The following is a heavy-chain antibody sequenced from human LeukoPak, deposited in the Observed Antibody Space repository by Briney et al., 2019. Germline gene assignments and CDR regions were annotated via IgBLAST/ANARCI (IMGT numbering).Heavy chain of an antibody. CDR2: IYPNDSDT. V-gene: IGHV5-51*01. CDR3: ARQPTSMVRGIIITDYYFDY. Sequence: GESLKISCKGSGYSFTSYWIGWVRQLPGKGLEWMGIIYPNDSDTRYSPSFQGQVTISADKSISTAYLQWSSLKASDTAMYYCARQPTSMVRGIIITDYYFDYWGQGTLVTVSS. J-gene: IGHJ4*02. D-gene: IGHD3-10*01. CDR1: GYSFTSYW.